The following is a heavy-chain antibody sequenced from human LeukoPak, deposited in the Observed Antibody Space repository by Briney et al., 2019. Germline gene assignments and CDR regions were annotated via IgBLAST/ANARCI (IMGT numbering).Heavy chain of an antibody. CDR3: ARGVRQYYYDSSGYHDY. Sequence: KTSETLSLTCTVSGGSISNYYWTWIRQPPGKGLEWIGFIYNARSTNYNPSLKSRVTISVDTSKNQFSLKLSSVTAADTAVYYCARGVRQYYYDSSGYHDYWGQGTLVTVSS. V-gene: IGHV4-59*12. CDR2: IYNARST. CDR1: GGSISNYY. D-gene: IGHD3-22*01. J-gene: IGHJ4*02.